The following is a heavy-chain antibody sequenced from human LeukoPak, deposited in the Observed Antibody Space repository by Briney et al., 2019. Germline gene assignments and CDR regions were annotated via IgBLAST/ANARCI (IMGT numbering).Heavy chain of an antibody. CDR3: ARGFGWWNYEVRLDY. D-gene: IGHD1-7*01. CDR1: GFTFSSYS. Sequence: GGSLRLSCAASGFTFSSYSMNWVRQAPGKGLEWVSSISSSSSYIYYADSVKGRFTISRDNAKNSLYLQMNSLRAEDTAVYYCARGFGWWNYEVRLDYWGQGTLVTVSS. V-gene: IGHV3-21*01. CDR2: ISSSSSYI. J-gene: IGHJ4*02.